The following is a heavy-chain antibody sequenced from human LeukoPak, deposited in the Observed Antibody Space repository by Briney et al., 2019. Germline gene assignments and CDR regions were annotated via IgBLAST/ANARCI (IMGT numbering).Heavy chain of an antibody. CDR2: IYYSGDT. J-gene: IGHJ5*02. CDR3: VRGPYGLGISNWFDP. D-gene: IGHD3-10*01. Sequence: PSETLSLTCSVSGGSISSYYWSWIRQPPGKGLEWIGYIYYSGDTNYNPSLQSRVTVSVDTSKNQFSLKLTSVTAADTAVYYCVRGPYGLGISNWFDPWGQGTLVIVSS. CDR1: GGSISSYY. V-gene: IGHV4-59*01.